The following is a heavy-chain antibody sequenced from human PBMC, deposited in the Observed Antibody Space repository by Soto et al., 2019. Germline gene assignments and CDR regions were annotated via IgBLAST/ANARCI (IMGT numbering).Heavy chain of an antibody. CDR3: VKDPFIAAAGPYYFDY. J-gene: IGHJ4*02. CDR2: ISYDGSNK. D-gene: IGHD6-13*01. CDR1: GFTFSSYA. V-gene: IGHV3-30*04. Sequence: QVQLVESGGGVVQPGRSLRLSCAASGFTFSSYAMHWVRQAPGKGLEWVAAISYDGSNKYYVDYVKGRFTISRDNSMNTLFLQMNSLRAEDTAVYYCVKDPFIAAAGPYYFDYWGQGTLVTVSS.